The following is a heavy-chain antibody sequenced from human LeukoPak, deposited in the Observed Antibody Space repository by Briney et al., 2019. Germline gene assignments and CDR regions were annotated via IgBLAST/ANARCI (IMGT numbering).Heavy chain of an antibody. J-gene: IGHJ4*02. Sequence: GGSLRLSCTASGFTFSGYAMSWVRQAPGKGLDWVSGLSGSGASTYYADSVKGRFTISRDNSKTTLYLQMSSLRAEDTAVYYCARGRYGVVVVAATPELDYWGQGTLVTVSS. CDR2: LSGSGAST. CDR3: ARGRYGVVVVAATPELDY. CDR1: GFTFSGYA. V-gene: IGHV3-23*01. D-gene: IGHD2-15*01.